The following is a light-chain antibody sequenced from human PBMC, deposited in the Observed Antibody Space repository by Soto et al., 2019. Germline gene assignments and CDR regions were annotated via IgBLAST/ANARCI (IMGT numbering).Light chain of an antibody. J-gene: IGKJ4*01. CDR1: KDITND. CDR3: QQYDNVPLT. V-gene: IGKV1-33*01. CDR2: EAS. Sequence: DIQMTQSPSSLSASVGVRVTITCKASKDITNDLNWYQQKPGKAPKVLIYEASNLETGVPSRFSGSGSGTDFTFTISSLQPEDIATYFCQQYDNVPLTFGGGTKVEIK.